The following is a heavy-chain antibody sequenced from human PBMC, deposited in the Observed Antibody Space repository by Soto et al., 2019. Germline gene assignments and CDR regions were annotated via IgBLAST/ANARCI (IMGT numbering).Heavy chain of an antibody. CDR3: ARDYLILGATYLDY. V-gene: IGHV4-61*01. Sequence: PSETLSLTCTVSGGSVSSDSHYWSWIRQPPGKGLEWIGYIYYSGTTSYNPSLKSRVTISIDTSKNQFSLKLNSVTADTAVYYCARDYLILGATYLDYWGRGTLVTFSS. CDR2: IYYSGTT. J-gene: IGHJ4*02. CDR1: GGSVSSDSHY. D-gene: IGHD1-26*01.